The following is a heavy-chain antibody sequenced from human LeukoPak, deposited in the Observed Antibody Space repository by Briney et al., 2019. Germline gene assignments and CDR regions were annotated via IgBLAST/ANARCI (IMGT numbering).Heavy chain of an antibody. V-gene: IGHV1-18*01. CDR3: ARGMEAFDI. D-gene: IGHD2-8*01. Sequence: ASVKVSCKASGYTFTNYAISWVRQAPGQGLEWMGWISGHNGNTNYAQNLQGRVTMTTDTSTSTAYMELRSLRSDDTAVYYCARGMEAFDIWGQGAMVTVSS. CDR1: GYTFTNYA. CDR2: ISGHNGNT. J-gene: IGHJ3*02.